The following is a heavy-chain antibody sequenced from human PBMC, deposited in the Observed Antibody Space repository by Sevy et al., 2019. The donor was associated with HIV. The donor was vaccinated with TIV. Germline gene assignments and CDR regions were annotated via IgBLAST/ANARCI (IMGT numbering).Heavy chain of an antibody. CDR1: GYIFSGYV. J-gene: IGHJ6*02. D-gene: IGHD2-21*01. CDR2: ISASGGST. V-gene: IGHV3-23*01. Sequence: GGSLRLSCAASGYIFSGYVMSWVRQAPGKGLEWISHISASGGSTYYADSVKGRFTISRDNAKNSLFLQMNSLRAEDTAVYYCARAGGDTAYAMDVWGQGTTVTVSS. CDR3: ARAGGDTAYAMDV.